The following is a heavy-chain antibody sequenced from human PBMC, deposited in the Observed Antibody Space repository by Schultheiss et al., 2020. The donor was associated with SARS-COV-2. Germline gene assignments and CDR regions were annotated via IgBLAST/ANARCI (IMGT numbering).Heavy chain of an antibody. CDR1: GGSINSSHYY. D-gene: IGHD6-19*01. CDR2: FNYGGST. J-gene: IGHJ5*02. CDR3: ARQRRQRDLIGVAATIWFDP. V-gene: IGHV4-39*01. Sequence: SETLSLTCTVSGGSINSSHYYCDWFRQPPGRGLEWIGSFNYGGSTYYNPSLKSRVTMSVDMLKSHFSLKVNSVTAADTAVYYCARQRRQRDLIGVAATIWFDPWGQGTLVTVSS.